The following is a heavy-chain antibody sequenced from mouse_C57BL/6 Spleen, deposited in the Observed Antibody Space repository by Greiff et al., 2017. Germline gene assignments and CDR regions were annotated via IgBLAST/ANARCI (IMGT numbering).Heavy chain of an antibody. CDR2: IYPGDGDT. V-gene: IGHV1-80*01. J-gene: IGHJ1*03. Sequence: VQLVESGAELVKPGASVKISCKASGYAFSSYWMNWVKQRPGKGLEWIGQIYPGDGDTNYNGKFKGKATLTADKSSSTAYMQLSSLTSEDSAVYFCARDYGSSLSYWYFDVWGTGTTVTVSS. D-gene: IGHD1-1*01. CDR3: ARDYGSSLSYWYFDV. CDR1: GYAFSSYW.